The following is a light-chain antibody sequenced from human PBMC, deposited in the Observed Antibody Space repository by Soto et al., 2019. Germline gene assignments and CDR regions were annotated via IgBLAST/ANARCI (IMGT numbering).Light chain of an antibody. CDR2: EVS. CDR1: SSDVGIYNY. Sequence: QSALTQPASVSGSPGQSIAISCTGSSSDVGIYNYVSWYQQHPGKVPKLIIYEVSNRPSGVSTRFSGSKSGNTASLTISGLQAEDEADYYCSSYTTSSTRVLGTGTKLTVL. CDR3: SSYTTSSTRV. V-gene: IGLV2-14*01. J-gene: IGLJ1*01.